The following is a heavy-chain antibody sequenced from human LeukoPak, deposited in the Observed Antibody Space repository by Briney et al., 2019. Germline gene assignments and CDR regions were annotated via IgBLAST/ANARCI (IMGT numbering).Heavy chain of an antibody. V-gene: IGHV1-18*01. Sequence: ASVKVSCKASGYTFTSYGISWVRQAPGQGLEWMGWISAYNGNTNYAQKLQGRVTMITDTSTSTAYMELRSLRSDDTAVYYCARDGGDIVVVPAAIDYWGQGTLVTVSS. D-gene: IGHD2-2*01. CDR2: ISAYNGNT. CDR1: GYTFTSYG. J-gene: IGHJ4*02. CDR3: ARDGGDIVVVPAAIDY.